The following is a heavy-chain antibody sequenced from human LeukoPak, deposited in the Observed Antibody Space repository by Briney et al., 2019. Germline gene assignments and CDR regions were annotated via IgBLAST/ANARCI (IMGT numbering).Heavy chain of an antibody. Sequence: GGSLRLSCAASGFTFDDYAMHWVRQAPGKGLEWVSSISWDSDNIDYADSVKGRFTISRDNAKNSLYLQMNSLRAEDTALYYCAKEGSVCTNGICRYFDFWGQGTLVTVSS. J-gene: IGHJ4*02. V-gene: IGHV3-9*01. CDR1: GFTFDDYA. CDR2: ISWDSDNI. CDR3: AKEGSVCTNGICRYFDF. D-gene: IGHD2-8*01.